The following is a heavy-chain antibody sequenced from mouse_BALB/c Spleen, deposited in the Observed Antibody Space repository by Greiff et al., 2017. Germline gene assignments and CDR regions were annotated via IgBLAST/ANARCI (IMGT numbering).Heavy chain of an antibody. D-gene: IGHD1-1*01. J-gene: IGHJ2*01. CDR3: ARGDYYGSSDY. CDR2: INPSNGRT. CDR1: GYTFTSYW. V-gene: IGHV1S81*02. Sequence: QVQLQQPGAELVKPGASVKLSCKASGYTFTSYWMHWVKQRPGQGLEWIGEINPSNGRTNYNEKFKSKATLTVDKSSSTAYMQLSSLTSEDSAVYYCARGDYYGSSDYWGQGTTLTVSS.